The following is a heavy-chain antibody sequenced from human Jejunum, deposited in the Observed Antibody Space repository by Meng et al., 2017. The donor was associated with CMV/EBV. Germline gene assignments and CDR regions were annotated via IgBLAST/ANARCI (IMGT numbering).Heavy chain of an antibody. CDR1: EYTISDYH. D-gene: IGHD3-16*01. CDR2: INPNTGST. CDR3: AKDGGSDRDYYFDY. Sequence: KASEYTISDYHMHWGRQAPGQGLEWMGWINPNTGSTNYAQKFQGRVTMTRDTSTNTAYMELTRLRSDDTALYYCAKDGGSDRDYYFDYWGQGTLVTVSS. J-gene: IGHJ4*02. V-gene: IGHV1-2*02.